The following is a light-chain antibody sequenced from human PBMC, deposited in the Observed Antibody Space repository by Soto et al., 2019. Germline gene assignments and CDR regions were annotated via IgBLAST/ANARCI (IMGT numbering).Light chain of an antibody. CDR3: QQYGRSPFT. J-gene: IGKJ3*01. V-gene: IGKV3-20*01. Sequence: EIGLTQSACTLSLSPGERATLSSCASQSVTSNYVAWFHQKPGQAPRLIIYGASSRATGVPDRFSASGSGTDFNLTISRLETEDFAVYYCQQYGRSPFTFGPGTKVDIK. CDR2: GAS. CDR1: QSVTSNY.